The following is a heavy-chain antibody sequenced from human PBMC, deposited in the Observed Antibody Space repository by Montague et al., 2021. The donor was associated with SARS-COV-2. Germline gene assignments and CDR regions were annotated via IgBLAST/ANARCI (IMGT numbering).Heavy chain of an antibody. D-gene: IGHD1-1*01. CDR1: GGSISNFY. Sequence: SETLSLTCTVSGGSISNFYWSWLRQPPGRGLEWIAYVFYSGTTSYNPSLKSRATISVDTSKNQFSLRLDSVTAADTAVYYCARAQNTCFIANCVNYFDIWGLGALVTVSS. CDR2: VFYSGTT. J-gene: IGHJ4*02. V-gene: IGHV4-59*01. CDR3: ARAQNTCFIANCVNYFDI.